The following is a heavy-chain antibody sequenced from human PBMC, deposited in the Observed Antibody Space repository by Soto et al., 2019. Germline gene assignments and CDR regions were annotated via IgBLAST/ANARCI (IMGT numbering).Heavy chain of an antibody. Sequence: ASVKVSFKASGYTFTSYAMHWVRQAPGQRLEWMGWINAGNGNTKYSQKFQGRVTITRDTSASTAYMELSSLRSEDTAVYYCARDLGVDCSSTSCPDYGMDVWGQGTTVTVSS. V-gene: IGHV1-3*01. CDR1: GYTFTSYA. CDR2: INAGNGNT. CDR3: ARDLGVDCSSTSCPDYGMDV. D-gene: IGHD2-2*01. J-gene: IGHJ6*02.